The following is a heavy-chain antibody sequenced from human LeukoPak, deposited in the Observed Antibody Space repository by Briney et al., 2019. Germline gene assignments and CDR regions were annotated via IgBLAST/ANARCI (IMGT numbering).Heavy chain of an antibody. CDR3: AKGGEQQLVRPYYFDY. D-gene: IGHD6-13*01. V-gene: IGHV3-21*04. CDR1: GLTFSSYS. CDR2: ISSSSYI. Sequence: PGGSLRLSCAASGLTFSSYSMNWVRKAPGKGLEWVSSISSSSYIYYADSVKGRFTISRDNAKTSLYLQMNSLRAEDTAVYYCAKGGEQQLVRPYYFDYWGQGTLVTVSS. J-gene: IGHJ4*02.